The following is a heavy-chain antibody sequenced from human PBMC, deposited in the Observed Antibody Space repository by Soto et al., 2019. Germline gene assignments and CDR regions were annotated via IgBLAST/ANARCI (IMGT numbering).Heavy chain of an antibody. CDR3: AKDTVGGYSFWSGYYSDGLDV. D-gene: IGHD3-3*01. J-gene: IGHJ3*01. Sequence: GGSLRLSCVGSGFTFDSYAISWVRQAPGERLQWIAAISGSADGTDYAHSVRGRFTISRDNPKRTVYLQMDSLRAEDTAVYFCAKDTVGGYSFWSGYYSDGLDVWGQGTLVTVSS. V-gene: IGHV3-23*01. CDR1: GFTFDSYA. CDR2: ISGSADGT.